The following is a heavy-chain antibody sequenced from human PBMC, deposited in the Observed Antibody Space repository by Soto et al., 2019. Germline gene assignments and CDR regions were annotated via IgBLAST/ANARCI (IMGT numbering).Heavy chain of an antibody. V-gene: IGHV4-4*07. D-gene: IGHD1-26*01. CDR2: IYISGST. Sequence: QVQLQESGPGLVKPSETLSLTCTVSGGSIISYYCSWLRQPAGKGLAWIGRIYISGSTNYNPSLKSRVTMSVDTSKYQCSLKLSSLTAADTAVYYCASSGIRSTGVFDFDYWGQGTPVTVAS. CDR1: GGSIISYY. CDR3: ASSGIRSTGVFDFDY. J-gene: IGHJ4*02.